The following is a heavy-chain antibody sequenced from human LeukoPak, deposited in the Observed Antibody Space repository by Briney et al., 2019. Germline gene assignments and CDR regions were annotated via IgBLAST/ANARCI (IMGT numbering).Heavy chain of an antibody. D-gene: IGHD2-2*01. CDR2: ISSSGSTI. CDR1: GFTFSSYE. Sequence: TGGSLRLSCAASGFTFSSYEMNWVRQAPGKGLEWVSYISSSGSTIYYADSVKGRFTISRDNAKNSLYLQMNSLRAEDTAVYYCARGRGYCSSTSCYSPSWFDPWGQGTLVTVSS. J-gene: IGHJ5*02. V-gene: IGHV3-48*03. CDR3: ARGRGYCSSTSCYSPSWFDP.